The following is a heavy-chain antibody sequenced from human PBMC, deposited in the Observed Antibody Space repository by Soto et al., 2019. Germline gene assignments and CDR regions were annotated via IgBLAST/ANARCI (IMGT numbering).Heavy chain of an antibody. J-gene: IGHJ6*03. CDR2: IYYSGST. Sequence: QVQLQESGPGLVKPSETLSLTCTVSGGSISSYYWSWSRQPPGKGLEWIGYIYYSGSTNYNPSLKSRVTISVDTSKNQFSLKLSSVTAADTAVYYCARSRQVVLMDVWGKGTTVTVSS. CDR1: GGSISSYY. D-gene: IGHD6-6*01. CDR3: ARSRQVVLMDV. V-gene: IGHV4-59*01.